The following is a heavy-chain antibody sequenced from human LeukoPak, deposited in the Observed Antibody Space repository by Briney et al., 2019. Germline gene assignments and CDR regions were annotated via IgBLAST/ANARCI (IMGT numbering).Heavy chain of an antibody. J-gene: IGHJ4*02. Sequence: SETLSLTCTVSGGSISSYYWSWIRQPPGKGLEWIGYIYYSGSTNYNPSLKSRVTISVDTSKNQFSLKLSSVTAADTAVYYCATQTFYDSSGYYYFGFDYWGQGTLVTVSS. CDR3: ATQTFYDSSGYYYFGFDY. D-gene: IGHD3-22*01. V-gene: IGHV4-59*01. CDR2: IYYSGST. CDR1: GGSISSYY.